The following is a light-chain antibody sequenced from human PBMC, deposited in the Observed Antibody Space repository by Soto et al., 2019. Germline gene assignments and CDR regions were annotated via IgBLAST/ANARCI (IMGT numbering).Light chain of an antibody. CDR3: DSYTSSGTYV. J-gene: IGLJ1*01. V-gene: IGLV2-14*01. CDR2: DVS. Sequence: HSALTQPASVSGSPGQSIAISCTGSSSDVADYKFVSWYQQHPGKAPKLMIYDVSSRPSGVSNRFSGSKSGNTASLTISGLQAEDEADYYCDSYTSSGTYVFGSGTKVTVL. CDR1: SSDVADYKF.